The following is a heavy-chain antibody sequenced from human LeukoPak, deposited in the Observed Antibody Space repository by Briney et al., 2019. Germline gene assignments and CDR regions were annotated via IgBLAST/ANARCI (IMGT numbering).Heavy chain of an antibody. J-gene: IGHJ5*02. Sequence: PGESLKISCKGSGYSFTSYWIGWVRQMPGKGLEWMGIIYPGDSDTRYSPSFQGQVTISADKSISTAYLQWSSLKASDTAMYYCARPSPILWNDVGPLELWGQGTLVTVSS. D-gene: IGHD1-1*01. CDR2: IYPGDSDT. CDR3: ARPSPILWNDVGPLEL. V-gene: IGHV5-51*01. CDR1: GYSFTSYW.